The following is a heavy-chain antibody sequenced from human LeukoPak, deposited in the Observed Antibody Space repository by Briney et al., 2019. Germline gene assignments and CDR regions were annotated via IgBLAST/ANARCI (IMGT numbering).Heavy chain of an antibody. CDR1: GYTFTSYA. J-gene: IGHJ4*02. V-gene: IGHV7-4-1*02. CDR3: ARGSVYRYSSSWSFLGN. CDR2: INTNTGNP. Sequence: ASVKVSCKASGYTFTSYAMNWVRQAPGQGLEWMGWINTNTGNPTYAQGFTGRFVFSLDTSVSTAYLQISSLKAEDTAVYYCARGSVYRYSSSWSFLGNWGQGTLVTVSS. D-gene: IGHD6-13*01.